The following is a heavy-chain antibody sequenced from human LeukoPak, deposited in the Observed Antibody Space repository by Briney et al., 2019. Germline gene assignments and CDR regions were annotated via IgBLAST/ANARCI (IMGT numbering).Heavy chain of an antibody. J-gene: IGHJ4*02. CDR3: VRPRDSSAWFSFDY. CDR2: IYYSGTT. Sequence: GSLRLSCAASGFTVSSNYMSWVRQAPGKGLEWVGYIYYSGTTNYNPSLKSRVSISLDTSENQFFLKVSSVTAADTAVYYCVRPRDSSAWFSFDYWGQGVLVTVSS. CDR1: GFTVSSNY. D-gene: IGHD3-22*01. V-gene: IGHV4-59*08.